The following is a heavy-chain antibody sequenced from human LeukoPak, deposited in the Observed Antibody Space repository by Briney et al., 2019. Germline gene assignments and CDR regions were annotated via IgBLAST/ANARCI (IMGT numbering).Heavy chain of an antibody. D-gene: IGHD3-9*01. J-gene: IGHJ4*02. CDR1: GFIFRTCA. CDR3: AKDMIGYYRPFEY. CDR2: VSGSGSHT. Sequence: GGSLRLSCAASGFIFRTCAMSWVRQAPGKGLEWVSTVSGSGSHTNYTDSVKGRFTISRDNSKNTLYLQMNSLRAEDTAVYYCAKDMIGYYRPFEYWGQGTLVTVSS. V-gene: IGHV3-23*01.